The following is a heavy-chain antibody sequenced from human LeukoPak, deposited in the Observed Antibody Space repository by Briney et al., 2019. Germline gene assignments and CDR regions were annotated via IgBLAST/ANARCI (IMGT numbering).Heavy chain of an antibody. D-gene: IGHD6-19*01. V-gene: IGHV3-11*01. CDR1: GFNFADQN. Sequence: GGSLRLSCAASGFNFADQNMNWVRQAPGKGLEWISHISGAGSTTYYADSVRGRFAVGRDNGKNTLNLQMNSLRADDTAVYYCARAVAGLYFDYWGQGTLVTVSS. CDR2: ISGAGSTT. J-gene: IGHJ4*02. CDR3: ARAVAGLYFDY.